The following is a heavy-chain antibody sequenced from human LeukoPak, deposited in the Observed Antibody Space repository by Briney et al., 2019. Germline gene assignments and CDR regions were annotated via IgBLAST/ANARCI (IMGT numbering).Heavy chain of an antibody. CDR2: ISSSSSTI. V-gene: IGHV3-48*01. D-gene: IGHD6-19*01. CDR3: ARDFGGWVFDY. CDR1: GFTFSSYS. J-gene: IGHJ4*02. Sequence: GGSLRLSCAASGFTFSSYSMNWVRQAPGKGLEWVSYISSSSSTIYYADSVKGRFTISRDNAKNSLYLQMSSLRAEDTAVYYCARDFGGWVFDYWGQGTLVTVSS.